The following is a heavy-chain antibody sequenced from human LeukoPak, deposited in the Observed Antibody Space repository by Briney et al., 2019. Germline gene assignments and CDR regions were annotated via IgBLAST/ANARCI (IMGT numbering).Heavy chain of an antibody. CDR1: GFTFSTYG. J-gene: IGHJ4*02. Sequence: GGSLRLSCAASGFTFSTYGMHWVRQAPGKGLEWVALIWYDGSNKYYADSVKGRFTISRDNSKNTLYLQMNSLRAEDTAVYYCAKCGFPGYEKTFDYWGQGTLVTVSS. D-gene: IGHD5-12*01. CDR3: AKCGFPGYEKTFDY. CDR2: IWYDGSNK. V-gene: IGHV3-33*06.